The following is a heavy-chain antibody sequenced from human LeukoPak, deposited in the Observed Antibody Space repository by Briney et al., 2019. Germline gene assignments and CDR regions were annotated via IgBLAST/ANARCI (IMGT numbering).Heavy chain of an antibody. CDR2: IYSDDST. J-gene: IGHJ4*02. V-gene: IGHV3-66*01. CDR1: GFTVSSSY. D-gene: IGHD6-13*01. Sequence: GGSLRLSCAASGFTVSSSYMSWVRRAPGKGLEWVPVIYSDDSTYYTQSVRGRFTISRDNSKNTLYLQMDRLRVEDTAVYYCARDRGSWDDEGGPLLDYWGQGTLVTVSS. CDR3: ARDRGSWDDEGGPLLDY.